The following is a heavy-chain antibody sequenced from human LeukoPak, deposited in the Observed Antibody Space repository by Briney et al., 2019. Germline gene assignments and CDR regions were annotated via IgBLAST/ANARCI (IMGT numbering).Heavy chain of an antibody. V-gene: IGHV1-46*01. Sequence: ASVKVSCKTSGYSFTNYYMHWVRQAPGRGLEWMGVINPSGGSTNYAQKFQGRVTMTRDTSTTTVYMELTSLRSEDTAVYYCARDQGLTGYFDFRGQGTLVTVSS. CDR1: GYSFTNYY. J-gene: IGHJ4*02. CDR3: ARDQGLTGYFDF. D-gene: IGHD3-9*01. CDR2: INPSGGST.